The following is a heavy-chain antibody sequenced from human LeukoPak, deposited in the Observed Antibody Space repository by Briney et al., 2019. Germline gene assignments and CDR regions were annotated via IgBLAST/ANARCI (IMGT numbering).Heavy chain of an antibody. CDR3: ATDAWYASYT. CDR1: GFTFSSYN. CDR2: ISSSGSPL. V-gene: IGHV3-21*01. Sequence: GGSLRLSCVASGFTFSSYNMNWVRQAPGRGLEGVASISSSGSPLSYAASVRGRFSVSRDNAKNSLYLQMDSLRAEDTAVYYCATDAWYASYTWGQGTLVTVSS. D-gene: IGHD2-2*01. J-gene: IGHJ5*02.